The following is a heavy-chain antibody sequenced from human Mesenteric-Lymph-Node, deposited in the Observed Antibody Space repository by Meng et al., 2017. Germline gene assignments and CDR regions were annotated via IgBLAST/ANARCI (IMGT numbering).Heavy chain of an antibody. CDR1: GFTFSSYA. CDR2: ISYDGSNK. J-gene: IGHJ4*02. Sequence: GGSLRLSCAASGFTFSSYAMHWVRQAPGKGLEWVAVISYDGSNKYYADSVKGRFTISRDNSKNSLYLQMNSLRAEDTAVYYCARDRVGAAAVGYWGQGTLVTVSS. D-gene: IGHD6-13*01. CDR3: ARDRVGAAAVGY. V-gene: IGHV3-30*07.